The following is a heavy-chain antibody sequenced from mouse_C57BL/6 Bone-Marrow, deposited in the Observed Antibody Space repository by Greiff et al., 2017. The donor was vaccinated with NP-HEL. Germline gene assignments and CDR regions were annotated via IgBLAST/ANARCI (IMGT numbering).Heavy chain of an antibody. J-gene: IGHJ4*01. CDR1: GYAFSSYW. D-gene: IGHD1-1*01. Sequence: VQLQQSGAELVKPGASVKISCKASGYAFSSYWMNGVKERPGKGLEWIGQIYPGDGDTKYNGKFKGKATLTADKSSSTAYMQVSSLTSEDSAVYFCARGDYGSSRFGYAMDYWGQGTSVTVSS. CDR3: ARGDYGSSRFGYAMDY. V-gene: IGHV1-80*01. CDR2: IYPGDGDT.